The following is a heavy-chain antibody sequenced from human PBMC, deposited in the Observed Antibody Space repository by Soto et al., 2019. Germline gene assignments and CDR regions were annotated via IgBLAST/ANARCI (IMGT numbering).Heavy chain of an antibody. J-gene: IGHJ6*02. CDR1: GYSFTSYW. Sequence: PGESLKISCKGSGYSFTSYWIGWVRQMPGKGLEWMGIIYPGDSDTRYSPSFQGQVTISADKSISTAYLQWSSLEASDTAMYYCARIGAARPLYYYYGMDVWGQGTTVTVSS. CDR2: IYPGDSDT. D-gene: IGHD6-6*01. V-gene: IGHV5-51*01. CDR3: ARIGAARPLYYYYGMDV.